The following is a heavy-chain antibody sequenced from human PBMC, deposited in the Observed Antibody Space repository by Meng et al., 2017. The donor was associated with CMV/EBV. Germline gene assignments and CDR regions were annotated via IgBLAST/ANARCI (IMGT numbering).Heavy chain of an antibody. Sequence: ASVKVSCKASGYTFTGYYMHWVRQAPGQGLEWMGWINPNSGGTNYAQKFQGRVTMTRDTSISTAYMELSRLRSDDTAVYYCARATGRSYYYGMDVWGQGTTVTVSS. CDR3: ARATGRSYYYGMDV. J-gene: IGHJ6*02. V-gene: IGHV1-2*02. D-gene: IGHD2-15*01. CDR2: INPNSGGT. CDR1: GYTFTGYY.